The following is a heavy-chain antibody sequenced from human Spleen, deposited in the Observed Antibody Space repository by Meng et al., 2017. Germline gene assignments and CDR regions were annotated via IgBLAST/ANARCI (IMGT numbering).Heavy chain of an antibody. CDR3: AKDITVTTSGF. D-gene: IGHD4-17*01. V-gene: IGHV3-23*04. J-gene: IGHJ4*02. CDR2: ISGSGGGT. Sequence: VQLVESGGGVVQPGRSLRLSWAASGFTFSSYAMSWVRQAPGKGLEWVSAISGSGGGTYYADSVKGRFTISRDNSKNTLYLQMNSLRAEDTAVYYCAKDITVTTSGFWGQGTLVTVSS. CDR1: GFTFSSYA.